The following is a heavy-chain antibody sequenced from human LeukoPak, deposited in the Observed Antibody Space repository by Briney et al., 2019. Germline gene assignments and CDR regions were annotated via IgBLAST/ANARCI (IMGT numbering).Heavy chain of an antibody. J-gene: IGHJ6*02. Sequence: PSETLSLTCTVSGGSISSSSYYWGWIRQTPGKGLEWIGSIYYSGSTYYNPTLQSRVTMSIDTSKNQFSLNLSSVTAADTAVYYCARDTTVSIYYHYGMDVWGQGTTVTVSS. CDR1: GGSISSSSYY. V-gene: IGHV4-39*07. CDR2: IYYSGST. CDR3: ARDTTVSIYYHYGMDV. D-gene: IGHD4-17*01.